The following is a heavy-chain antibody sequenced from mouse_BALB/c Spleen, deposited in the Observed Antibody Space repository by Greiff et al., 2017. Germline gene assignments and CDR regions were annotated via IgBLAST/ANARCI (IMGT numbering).Heavy chain of an antibody. CDR3: ARRGYGPLCAMDY. V-gene: IGHV5-17*02. J-gene: IGHJ4*01. CDR2: ISSGSSTI. CDR1: GFTFSSFG. D-gene: IGHD2-10*02. Sequence: EVKVVESGGGLVQPGGSRKLSCAASGFTFSSFGMHWVRQAPEKGLEWVAYISSGSSTIYYADTVKGRFTISRDNPKNTLFLQMTSLRSEDTAMYYCARRGYGPLCAMDYWGQGTSVTVSS.